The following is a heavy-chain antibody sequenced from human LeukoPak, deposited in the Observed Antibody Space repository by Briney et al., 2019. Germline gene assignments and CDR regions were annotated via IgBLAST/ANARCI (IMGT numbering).Heavy chain of an antibody. Sequence: SETLSLTCTVSGGSISSTSYYWGWIRQPPGKGLEWIGTIYYSGSTYYNSSLKSRVTISIDTSKSQLSLKLNSVTAADTAVYYCARDRNYYDSSGYYFANWGQGTLVTVSS. CDR3: ARDRNYYDSSGYYFAN. V-gene: IGHV4-39*07. J-gene: IGHJ4*02. CDR2: IYYSGST. CDR1: GGSISSTSYY. D-gene: IGHD3-22*01.